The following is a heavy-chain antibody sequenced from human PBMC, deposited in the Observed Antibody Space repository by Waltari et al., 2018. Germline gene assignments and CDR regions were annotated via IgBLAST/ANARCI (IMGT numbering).Heavy chain of an antibody. J-gene: IGHJ4*02. CDR1: GGSISSSSSS. Sequence: QLQLQESGPGLVKPSETLSLTCPVSGGSISSSSSSWGWIRQPPGKGLEWIGSIHYSGSTYYNPSLKSRVTISVDTSENQFSLKLSSVTAADTAVYYCARQHLMATVTIDYWGQGTLVTVSS. D-gene: IGHD4-4*01. CDR2: IHYSGST. CDR3: ARQHLMATVTIDY. V-gene: IGHV4-39*01.